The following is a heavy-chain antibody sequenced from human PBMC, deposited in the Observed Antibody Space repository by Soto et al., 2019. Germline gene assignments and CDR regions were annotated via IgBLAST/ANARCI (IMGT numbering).Heavy chain of an antibody. CDR1: RFTFSRYS. V-gene: IGHV3-48*02. D-gene: IGHD6-19*01. CDR2: ISPGGDRI. J-gene: IGHJ4*02. Sequence: GGSLRLSCAASRFTFSRYSMNWVRQAPGKGLEWVSYISPGGDRIYYAESLKGRITISRDNARNSLSLQMNILSDEDTAVYYCTKSADSAGWGVDFWGQGTLVTVSS. CDR3: TKSADSAGWGVDF.